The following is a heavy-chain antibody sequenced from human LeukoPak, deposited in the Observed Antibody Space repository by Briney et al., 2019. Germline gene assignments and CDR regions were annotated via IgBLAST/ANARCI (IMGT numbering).Heavy chain of an antibody. Sequence: PGGSLRLSCAASGFTFSSYSMNWARQAPGKGLEWVSYISSSGSTIYYADSVKGRFTISRDNAKNSLYLQMNSLRAEDTAVYYCARAPSGWYPDYWGQGTLVTVSS. V-gene: IGHV3-48*04. D-gene: IGHD6-19*01. CDR1: GFTFSSYS. CDR2: ISSSGSTI. CDR3: ARAPSGWYPDY. J-gene: IGHJ4*02.